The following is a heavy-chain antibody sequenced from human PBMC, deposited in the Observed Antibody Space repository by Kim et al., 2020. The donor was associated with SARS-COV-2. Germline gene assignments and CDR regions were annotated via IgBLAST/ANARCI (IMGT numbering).Heavy chain of an antibody. D-gene: IGHD6-6*01. V-gene: IGHV4-34*01. J-gene: IGHJ5*02. Sequence: SETLSLTCAVYGGSFSGYYWSWIRQPPGKGLEWIGEINHSGSTNYNPSLKSRVTISVDTSKNQFSLKLSSVTAADTAVYYCARGSSIAARWFDPWGQGTL. CDR2: INHSGST. CDR1: GGSFSGYY. CDR3: ARGSSIAARWFDP.